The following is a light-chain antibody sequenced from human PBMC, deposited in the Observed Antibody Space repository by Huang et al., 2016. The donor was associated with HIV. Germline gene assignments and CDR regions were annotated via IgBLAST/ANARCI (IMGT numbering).Light chain of an antibody. CDR1: QSIATN. CDR3: QQYHNWPYS. J-gene: IGKJ2*03. CDR2: DAS. V-gene: IGKV3-15*01. Sequence: TLSVSPGEGATLSCRANQSIATNLAWYHQRPGQAPRILIYDASTRASGPPGRFSGSGSGTEFTLTVSGLHSEDFAIYYCQQYHNWPYSFGQGTKLEIK.